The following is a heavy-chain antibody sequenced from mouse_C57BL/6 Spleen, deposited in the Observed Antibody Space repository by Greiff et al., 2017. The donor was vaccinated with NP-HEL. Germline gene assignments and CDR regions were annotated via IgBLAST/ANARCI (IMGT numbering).Heavy chain of an antibody. CDR3: AKGTAYYSNYEDYAMDY. Sequence: EVQLQQSGPELVKPGASVKISCKASGYTFTDYYMNWVKQSHGKSLEWIGDINPNNGGTSYNQKFKGKATLTVDKSSSTAYMELRSLTSEDSAVYYCAKGTAYYSNYEDYAMDYWGQGTSVTVSS. V-gene: IGHV1-26*01. J-gene: IGHJ4*01. D-gene: IGHD2-5*01. CDR2: INPNNGGT. CDR1: GYTFTDYY.